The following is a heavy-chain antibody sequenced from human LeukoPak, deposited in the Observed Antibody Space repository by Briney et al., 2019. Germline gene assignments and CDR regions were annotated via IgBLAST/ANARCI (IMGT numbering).Heavy chain of an antibody. Sequence: GGSLRLSCAASGFTFSSYSMNWVRQAPGKGLEWASYISSSSSTTYYADSVKGRFTISRDNAKNSLYLQMNSLRAEDTAVYYCARVTYDFWSSPTYYMDVWGKGTTVTVSS. D-gene: IGHD3-3*01. CDR3: ARVTYDFWSSPTYYMDV. J-gene: IGHJ6*03. CDR1: GFTFSSYS. V-gene: IGHV3-48*01. CDR2: ISSSSSTT.